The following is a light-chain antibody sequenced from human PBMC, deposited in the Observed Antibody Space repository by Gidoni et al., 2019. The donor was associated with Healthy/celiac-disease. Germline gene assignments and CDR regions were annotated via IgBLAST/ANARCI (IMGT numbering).Light chain of an antibody. CDR1: SSNIGSNT. J-gene: IGLJ1*01. CDR2: SHN. V-gene: IGLV1-44*01. Sequence: QSVLTQTPSASGTPGQRVTTACSGSSSNIGSNTVNWYQQLPGTAPKLLIYSHNPRPSGVPARFSCSKSGTSASLAISGLQSEDEADYYCAAWDDSLNGSYVFGTGTKVTVL. CDR3: AAWDDSLNGSYV.